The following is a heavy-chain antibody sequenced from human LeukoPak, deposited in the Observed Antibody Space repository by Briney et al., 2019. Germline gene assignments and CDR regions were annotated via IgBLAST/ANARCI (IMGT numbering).Heavy chain of an antibody. CDR1: GGSISSGGYY. V-gene: IGHV4-31*03. D-gene: IGHD3-10*01. CDR2: IYYSGST. CDR3: ARSRVRGVFDY. J-gene: IGHJ4*02. Sequence: SETLSLTCTVSGGSISSGGYYWSWIRQHPGKGLEWIGYIYYSGSTYYNPSLKSRATISVDTSKNQFSPKLSSVTAADTAVYYCARSRVRGVFDYWGQGTLVTVSS.